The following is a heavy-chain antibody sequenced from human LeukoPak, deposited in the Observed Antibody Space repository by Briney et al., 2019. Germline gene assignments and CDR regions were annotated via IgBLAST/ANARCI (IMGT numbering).Heavy chain of an antibody. CDR2: IYHSGST. D-gene: IGHD5-24*01. Sequence: SQTLSLTCAVSGGSISSGGYSWSWIQQPPGKGLEWIGYIYHSGSTYYNPSLKSRVTISVDRSKNQFSLKLSSVTAADTAVYYCAAGGDGYNYPMDYWGQGTLVTVSS. J-gene: IGHJ4*02. CDR1: GGSISSGGYS. V-gene: IGHV4-30-2*01. CDR3: AAGGDGYNYPMDY.